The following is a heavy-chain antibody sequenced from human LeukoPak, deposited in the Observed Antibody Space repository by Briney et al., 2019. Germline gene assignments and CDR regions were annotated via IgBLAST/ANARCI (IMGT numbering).Heavy chain of an antibody. Sequence: GESLRLSCAASGFTFSRYWMHWVRQAPGEGLVWVSRIDEHGTTIDYADSVRDRFTISRDNAKNTLYLHMNSLRAVDTAMYYCARDVGGAGSHWGQGSLVTVSS. CDR2: IDEHGTTI. CDR1: GFTFSRYW. V-gene: IGHV3-74*01. J-gene: IGHJ4*02. CDR3: ARDVGGAGSH. D-gene: IGHD3-10*01.